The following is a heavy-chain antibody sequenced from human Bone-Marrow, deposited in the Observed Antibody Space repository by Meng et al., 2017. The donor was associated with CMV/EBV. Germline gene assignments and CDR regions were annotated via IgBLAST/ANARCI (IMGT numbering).Heavy chain of an antibody. CDR2: INPNSGAT. V-gene: IGHV1-2*02. CDR3: ARDPLGAGPHYYYAMDV. Sequence: ASVKVSCKASGYTFTGYYVQWVRQAPGQGLEWMGWINPNSGATNYEQKFQGRVTMTRDTPISTAYMELSRLTSDDTAVYYCARDPLGAGPHYYYAMDVWGQGTSVTVYS. CDR1: GYTFTGYY. D-gene: IGHD3-16*01. J-gene: IGHJ6*01.